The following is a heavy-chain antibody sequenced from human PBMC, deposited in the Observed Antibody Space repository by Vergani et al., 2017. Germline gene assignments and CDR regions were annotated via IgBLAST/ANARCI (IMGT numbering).Heavy chain of an antibody. Sequence: VQLVQSGAEVKKPGASVKVSCKASGYTFTSYAMHWVRQAPGQRLEWMRWINAGNGNTKYSQKFQGRVTITRDTSASTAYMELSSLRSEDTAVYYCARSPPTGYSSGWYDYWGQGTLVTVSS. J-gene: IGHJ4*02. CDR2: INAGNGNT. D-gene: IGHD6-19*01. CDR3: ARSPPTGYSSGWYDY. V-gene: IGHV1-3*01. CDR1: GYTFTSYA.